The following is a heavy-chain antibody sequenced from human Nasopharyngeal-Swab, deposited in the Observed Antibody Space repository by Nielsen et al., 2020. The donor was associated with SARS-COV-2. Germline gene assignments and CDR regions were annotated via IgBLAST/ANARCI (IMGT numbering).Heavy chain of an antibody. Sequence: GESLKISCAASGFTFSDYYMSWIRQAPGRGLEWVSLIFAGGDTYYADFVKGRFTVSRDNSKNTVFLQLTHLRAEDTAVYFCARAVSYCSGDRCPFDPWGQGTQVTVPS. D-gene: IGHD2-15*01. CDR2: IFAGGDT. CDR3: ARAVSYCSGDRCPFDP. J-gene: IGHJ5*02. CDR1: GFTFSDYY. V-gene: IGHV3-66*01.